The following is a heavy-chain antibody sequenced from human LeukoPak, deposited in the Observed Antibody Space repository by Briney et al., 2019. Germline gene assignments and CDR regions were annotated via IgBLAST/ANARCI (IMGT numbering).Heavy chain of an antibody. CDR1: GYTFTSYG. D-gene: IGHD3-10*01. Sequence: ASVKVSCKASGYTFTSYGISWVRQAPGQGLEWMGWISAYNGNTNYAQKLQGRVTMTTDTSTSTAYMELRSLRSDDTAVYYCARDLRPIMVRGVHFDYWGQGTLVTVSS. V-gene: IGHV1-18*01. CDR3: ARDLRPIMVRGVHFDY. CDR2: ISAYNGNT. J-gene: IGHJ4*02.